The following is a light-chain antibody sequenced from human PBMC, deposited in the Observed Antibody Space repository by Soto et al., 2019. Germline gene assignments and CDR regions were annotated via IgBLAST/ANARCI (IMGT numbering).Light chain of an antibody. V-gene: IGKV3D-15*01. Sequence: EIVMTQSPATLSVSPGERATLSCRASQSVRSNLAWYQQKPGQAPRLLIYHTSNRATGIPARFSGSGSGTDFTLTISRLEPEDFAVYYCQPYNNWPLTFGGGTKVDI. CDR2: HTS. J-gene: IGKJ4*01. CDR3: QPYNNWPLT. CDR1: QSVRSN.